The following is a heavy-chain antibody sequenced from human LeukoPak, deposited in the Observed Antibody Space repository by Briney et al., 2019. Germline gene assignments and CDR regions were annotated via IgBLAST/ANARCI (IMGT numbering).Heavy chain of an antibody. V-gene: IGHV1-2*02. CDR3: ARAPSSGDGYYYYYYMDV. J-gene: IGHJ6*03. D-gene: IGHD3-10*01. CDR2: INPNSGGT. CDR1: GYIFSTYY. Sequence: ASVKVSCKASGYIFSTYYMHWVRQAPGQGLEWMGWINPNSGGTNYAQKFQGRVTMTRDTSISTAYMELSRLRSDDTAVYYCARAPSSGDGYYYYYYMDVWGKGTTVTVSS.